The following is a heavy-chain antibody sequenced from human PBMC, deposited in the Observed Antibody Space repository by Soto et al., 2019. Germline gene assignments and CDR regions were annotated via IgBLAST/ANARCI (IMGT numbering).Heavy chain of an antibody. CDR3: ASKGYCSGGSRYTRPFDY. J-gene: IGHJ4*02. Sequence: PGGSLRLSCAASGFTFNSYSMNWVRQAPGKGLEWVSYISSSSSTIYYADSVKGRFTISRDNAKNSLFLQMNSLRDEDTAVYYCASKGYCSGGSRYTRPFDYWGQGVLVTVSS. V-gene: IGHV3-48*02. CDR1: GFTFNSYS. CDR2: ISSSSSTI. D-gene: IGHD2-15*01.